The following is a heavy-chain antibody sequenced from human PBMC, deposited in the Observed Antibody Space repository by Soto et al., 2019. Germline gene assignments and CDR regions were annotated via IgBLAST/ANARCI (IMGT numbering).Heavy chain of an antibody. Sequence: QVQLEQSGGEVKKPGSSVKVSCKASGVTISKFIMTWVRQAPGLGLEWVGGIIPIFGTANYAQKFQGRVTITADESTSTSYLEVSNLRSEDTAVYYCAKVRYSSPMGYYYGMDVWGQGTAVTVSS. J-gene: IGHJ6*02. V-gene: IGHV1-69*01. CDR3: AKVRYSSPMGYYYGMDV. CDR1: GVTISKFI. CDR2: IIPIFGTA. D-gene: IGHD6-19*01.